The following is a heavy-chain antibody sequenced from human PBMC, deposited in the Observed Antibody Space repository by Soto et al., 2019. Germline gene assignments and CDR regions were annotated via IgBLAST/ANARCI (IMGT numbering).Heavy chain of an antibody. D-gene: IGHD3-10*01. J-gene: IGHJ4*02. CDR1: GYTFTSYG. Sequence: QVQLVQSGAEVKKPGASVKVSCKASGYTFTSYGVSWVRQAPGQGLEWMGWISAYNGHTNYAQKLQGRVTMTTDTSTSTVYMELRSLRSDDTAVYYCATGWFGEFVYYFDYWGQGTLVTVSS. CDR2: ISAYNGHT. V-gene: IGHV1-18*01. CDR3: ATGWFGEFVYYFDY.